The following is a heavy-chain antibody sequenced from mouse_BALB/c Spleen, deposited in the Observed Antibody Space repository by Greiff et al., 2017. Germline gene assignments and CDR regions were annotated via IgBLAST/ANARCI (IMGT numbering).Heavy chain of an antibody. D-gene: IGHD2-14*01. Sequence: EVKLLESGPGLVKPSQSLSLTCTVTGYSITSDYAWNWIRQFPGNKLEWMGYISYSGSTSYNPSLKSRISITRDTSKNQFFLQLNSVTTEDTATYYCARCDHGGYDRPYAMDYWGQGTSVTVSS. J-gene: IGHJ4*01. V-gene: IGHV3-2*02. CDR2: ISYSGST. CDR1: GYSITSDYA. CDR3: ARCDHGGYDRPYAMDY.